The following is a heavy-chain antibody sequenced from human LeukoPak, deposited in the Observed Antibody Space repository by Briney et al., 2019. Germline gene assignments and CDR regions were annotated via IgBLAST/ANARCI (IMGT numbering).Heavy chain of an antibody. CDR3: ASRVESSGWYDLDY. D-gene: IGHD6-19*01. J-gene: IGHJ4*02. Sequence: ASVKVSCKASGYTFTGYYMHWVRQAPRQGLEWMGRINPNSGGTNYAQKFQGRVTMTRDTSISTAYMELSRLRSDDTAVYYCASRVESSGWYDLDYWGQGTLVTVSS. CDR2: INPNSGGT. V-gene: IGHV1-2*06. CDR1: GYTFTGYY.